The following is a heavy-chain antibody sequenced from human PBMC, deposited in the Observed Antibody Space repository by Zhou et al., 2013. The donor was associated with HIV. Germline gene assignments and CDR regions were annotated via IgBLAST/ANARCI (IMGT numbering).Heavy chain of an antibody. D-gene: IGHD5-12*01. CDR1: GYTFTSYY. Sequence: QVQLVQSGAEVKKPGASVKVSCKASGYTFTSYYMHWVRQAPGQGLEWMGIINPSGGSTSYAQKFQGRVTMTRDTSTSTVYMELSSLRSEDTAVYYCARDMGRDGYNSNYFDYWGQGTLVTVSS. CDR2: INPSGGST. CDR3: ARDMGRDGYNSNYFDY. J-gene: IGHJ4*02. V-gene: IGHV1-46*01.